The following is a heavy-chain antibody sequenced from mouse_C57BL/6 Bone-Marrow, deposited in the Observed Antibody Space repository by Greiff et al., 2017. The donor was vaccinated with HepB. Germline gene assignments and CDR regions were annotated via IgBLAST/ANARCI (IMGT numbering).Heavy chain of an antibody. D-gene: IGHD1-1*01. CDR1: GFNIKDYY. V-gene: IGHV14-1*01. CDR2: IDPEDGDT. J-gene: IGHJ3*01. Sequence: EVKVEESGAELVRPGASVKLSCTASGFNIKDYYMHWVKQRPEQGLEWIGRIDPEDGDTEYAPKFQGKATMTADTSSNTAYLQLSSLTSEDTAVYYCTILFITTSGAYWGQGTLVTVSA. CDR3: TILFITTSGAY.